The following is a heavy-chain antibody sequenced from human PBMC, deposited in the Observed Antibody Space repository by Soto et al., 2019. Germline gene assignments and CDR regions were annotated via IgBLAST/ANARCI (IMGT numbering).Heavy chain of an antibody. J-gene: IGHJ4*02. CDR2: IIPMFGTA. CDR1: GGTFSSYA. CDR3: ARELGAVAVAGRAFAY. Sequence: QVQLVQSGAEVKKPGSSVKVSCKASGGTFSSYATSWVRQAPGQGLEWMGGIIPMFGTAHYAQKFQGRVTRAADEATSTAYVELSSLRSEDTAVCYCARELGAVAVAGRAFAYWGQGSLVIVSS. V-gene: IGHV1-69*12. D-gene: IGHD6-19*01.